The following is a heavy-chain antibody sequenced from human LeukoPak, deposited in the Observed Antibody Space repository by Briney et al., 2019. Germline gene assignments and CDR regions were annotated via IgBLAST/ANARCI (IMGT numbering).Heavy chain of an antibody. D-gene: IGHD3-16*02. Sequence: GSLRLSCAAYGFTFSSYSMNWVRQAPGKGLEWIGSIYYSGGTYYNSSLESRVVISVDTSKNHFSLKLTSVTAADTAVYYCARADTSVSYQDNWFDPWGQGTLVTVSS. CDR3: ARADTSVSYQDNWFDP. CDR2: IYYSGGT. CDR1: GFTFSSYS. J-gene: IGHJ5*02. V-gene: IGHV4-59*12.